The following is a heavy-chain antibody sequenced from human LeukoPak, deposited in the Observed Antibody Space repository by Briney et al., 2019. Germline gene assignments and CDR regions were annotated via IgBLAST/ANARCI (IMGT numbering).Heavy chain of an antibody. J-gene: IGHJ4*02. D-gene: IGHD6-13*01. V-gene: IGHV3-53*01. CDR2: IYSGGST. CDR1: GFTVSSNY. Sequence: PGGSLRLSCAASGFTVSSNYMSWVRQPPGKGLEWVSVIYSGGSTYYADSVKGRFTISRDNSKNTLYLQMNSLRAEDTAVYYCARVRSSSWYPLFDYWGQGTLVTVSS. CDR3: ARVRSSSWYPLFDY.